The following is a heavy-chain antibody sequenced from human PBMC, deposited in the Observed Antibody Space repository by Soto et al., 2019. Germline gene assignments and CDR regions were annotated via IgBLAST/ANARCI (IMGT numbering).Heavy chain of an antibody. D-gene: IGHD6-19*01. CDR2: IYPGDSDT. CDR1: GYSFTHYW. Sequence: ESLTISCTCSGYSFTHYWIAWVRQMPGKGLEWMGIIYPGDSDTRYSPSFQGRVTISADKSISTAYLQWSSLKASDTAFYYCARGGDGSGWGAFNLWGQGTMVTVSS. CDR3: ARGGDGSGWGAFNL. J-gene: IGHJ3*01. V-gene: IGHV5-51*01.